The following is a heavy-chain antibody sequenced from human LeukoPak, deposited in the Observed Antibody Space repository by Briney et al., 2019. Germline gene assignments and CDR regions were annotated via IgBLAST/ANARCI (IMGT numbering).Heavy chain of an antibody. CDR3: ARDLVAATGDNFNDY. CDR2: INPSGGST. V-gene: IGHV1-46*01. Sequence: ASVKVSCKASGYTFTSYYMHWVRQAPGQGLEWMGIINPSGGSTSYAQKFQGRVTMTRDTSTSTVYMGLSSLRSEDTAVYYCARDLVAATGDNFNDYWGQGTLVTVSS. CDR1: GYTFTSYY. D-gene: IGHD2-15*01. J-gene: IGHJ4*02.